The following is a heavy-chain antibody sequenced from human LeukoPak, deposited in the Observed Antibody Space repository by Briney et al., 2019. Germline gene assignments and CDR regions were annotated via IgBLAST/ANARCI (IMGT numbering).Heavy chain of an antibody. CDR2: ISYDGSNE. Sequence: GRSLRLSCAASGFTFSSYAMHWVRQAPGKGLEWVALISYDGSNEHYADSVKGRFTISRDNSKNTLYLQMNSLRAEDTAVYYCARDEWELLGGDYWGQGTLVTVSS. D-gene: IGHD1-26*01. CDR1: GFTFSSYA. J-gene: IGHJ4*02. V-gene: IGHV3-30-3*01. CDR3: ARDEWELLGGDY.